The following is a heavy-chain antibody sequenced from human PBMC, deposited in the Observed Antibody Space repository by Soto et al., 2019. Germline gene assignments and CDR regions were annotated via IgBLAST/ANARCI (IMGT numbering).Heavy chain of an antibody. CDR3: ARGICPDY. J-gene: IGHJ4*02. D-gene: IGHD2-15*01. V-gene: IGHV4-59*01. Sequence: SETLSLTCTVSGGSISSYYWSWIRQPPGKGLEWIGYIYYSGSTNYSPSLKSRVTISVDTSKNQFSLKLSSVTAADTAVYYCARGICPDYWGQGTLVTVSS. CDR2: IYYSGST. CDR1: GGSISSYY.